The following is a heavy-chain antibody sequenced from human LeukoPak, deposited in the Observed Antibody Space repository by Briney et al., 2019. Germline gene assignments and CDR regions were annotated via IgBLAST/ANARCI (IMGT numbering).Heavy chain of an antibody. CDR2: INHSGGST. D-gene: IGHD3-3*01. CDR3: ARGPRRAYYDLLSGYYLDL. Sequence: ASVKVSCKASGYTFTSYYMHWVRQAPGQGLEWMGIINHSGGSTSYAQKFQGRVTITADESTSTAYMELSSLTSEDTAAYYCARGPRRAYYDLLSGYYLDLWGQGTLVTVSS. CDR1: GYTFTSYY. J-gene: IGHJ4*02. V-gene: IGHV1-46*01.